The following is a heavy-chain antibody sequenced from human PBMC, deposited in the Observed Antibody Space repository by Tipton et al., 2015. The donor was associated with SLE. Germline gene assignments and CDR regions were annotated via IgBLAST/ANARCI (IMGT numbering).Heavy chain of an antibody. CDR3: AGGVDTGGGGAFDI. CDR1: GYTFTGYY. D-gene: IGHD2-8*02. J-gene: IGHJ3*02. CDR2: INPNSGGT. Sequence: QSGPEVKKPGASVKVSCKASGYTFTGYYMHWVRQAPGQGLEWMGWINPNSGGTNYAQKFQGRVTMTRDTSISTAYMELSRLRSDDAAVYYCAGGVDTGGGGAFDIWGQGTMVTVSS. V-gene: IGHV1-2*02.